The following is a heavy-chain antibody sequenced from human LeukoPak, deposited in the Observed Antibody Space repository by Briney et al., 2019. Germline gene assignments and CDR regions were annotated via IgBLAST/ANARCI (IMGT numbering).Heavy chain of an antibody. CDR2: ISSYSTYI. CDR1: GFSFSDYS. D-gene: IGHD3-22*01. V-gene: IGHV3-21*01. CDR3: ARDSSAGYDSSGYSSYDY. J-gene: IGHJ4*02. Sequence: GGSLRLSCAASGFSFSDYSMNWVRQAPGKGLEWVSFISSYSTYIYYADSLKGRFTISRDNARNSLYLQMNSLRAEDTAVYYCARDSSAGYDSSGYSSYDYWGQGTLVTVSS.